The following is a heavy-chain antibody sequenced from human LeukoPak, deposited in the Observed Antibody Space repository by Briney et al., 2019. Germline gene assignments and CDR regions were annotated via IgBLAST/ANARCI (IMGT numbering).Heavy chain of an antibody. Sequence: PGRSLRLSCAASGFIFSTYAIQWVRQAPGKGLEWVAGSNKFFADSVKGRFTISRDYSKNTLFLEMNSLRAEDTALYYCAMTRVTTGYYYGMDVWGQGTTVIVSS. V-gene: IGHV3-33*03. CDR2: SNK. CDR1: GFIFSTYA. D-gene: IGHD4-17*01. J-gene: IGHJ6*02. CDR3: AMTRVTTGYYYGMDV.